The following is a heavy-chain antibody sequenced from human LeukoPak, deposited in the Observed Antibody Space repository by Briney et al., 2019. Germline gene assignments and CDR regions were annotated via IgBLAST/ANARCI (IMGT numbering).Heavy chain of an antibody. CDR3: ARAPSIVGYYYYYMDV. J-gene: IGHJ6*03. CDR2: IIPIFGTA. CDR1: GGTFSSYA. V-gene: IGHV1-69*06. Sequence: SVKASCKASGGTFSSYAISWVRQAPGQGLEWMGGIIPIFGTANYAQKFQGRVTITADKSTSTAYMELSSLRSEDTAVYYCARAPSIVGYYYYYMDVWGKGTTVTVSS. D-gene: IGHD1-26*01.